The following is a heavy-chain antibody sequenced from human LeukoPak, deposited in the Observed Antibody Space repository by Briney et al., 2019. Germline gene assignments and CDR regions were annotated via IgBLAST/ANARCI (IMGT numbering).Heavy chain of an antibody. CDR3: ARAWXSAFXI. CDR1: EFTFRSYD. V-gene: IGHV3-30*03. Sequence: GGSLRLSCVASEFTFRSYDMHWVRQAPGKGLEWVAVISYDGSNKDYADSVKGRFTISRDNSKNTLHLQMNSLRAEDTAVYYCARAWXSAFXIXXXXTMVTVS. J-gene: IGHJ3*02. D-gene: IGHD2-2*03. CDR2: ISYDGSNK.